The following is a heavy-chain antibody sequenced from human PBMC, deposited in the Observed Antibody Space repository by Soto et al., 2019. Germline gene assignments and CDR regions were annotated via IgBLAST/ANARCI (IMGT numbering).Heavy chain of an antibody. CDR2: FIAMLGTP. V-gene: IGHV1-69*13. D-gene: IGHD5-18*01. J-gene: IGHJ4*02. CDR1: GGTFVSQG. Sequence: SVKVSCKASGGTFVSQGIAWVRQAPGQGLEWMGGFIAMLGTPTYAKKVQGRATISADESLTSSYLELRSLRSEDTGVYFCARGAMANFDYWGQGTVVTV. CDR3: ARGAMANFDY.